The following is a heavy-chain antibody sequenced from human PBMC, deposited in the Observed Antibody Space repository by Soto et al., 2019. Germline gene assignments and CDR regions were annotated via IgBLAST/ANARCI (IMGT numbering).Heavy chain of an antibody. V-gene: IGHV1-8*02. CDR2: MNPGSGDT. CDR3: ARMESFGSLNWFDP. CDR1: GYTFTNHD. Sequence: QVQLVQSGAEVKKPGASVKVSCKASGYTFTNHDVSWVRQATGQGLEWMGWMNPGSGDTGYAQKFQGRVTMTRAISIATAYMERNSLTSEDTAIYYCARMESFGSLNWFDPWGQGTLVTVSS. D-gene: IGHD5-18*01. J-gene: IGHJ5*02.